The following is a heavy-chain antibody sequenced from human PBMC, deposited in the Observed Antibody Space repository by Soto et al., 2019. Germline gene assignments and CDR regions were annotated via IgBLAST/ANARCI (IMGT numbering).Heavy chain of an antibody. CDR2: MNPNSGNT. CDR1: GYTFTSYD. CDR3: ERIFDDLLTETTNWFEY. V-gene: IGHV1-8*01. Sequence: QVQLVQSGAEVKKPGASVKVSCKASGYTFTSYDINWVRHATGQGLEWMGWMNPNSGNTGYAQKFQLRVTMIRNIFTRTGYMALSSMRPEDTVVYYCERIFDDLLTETTNWFEYWCQGTLVT. D-gene: IGHD1-20*01. J-gene: IGHJ5*01.